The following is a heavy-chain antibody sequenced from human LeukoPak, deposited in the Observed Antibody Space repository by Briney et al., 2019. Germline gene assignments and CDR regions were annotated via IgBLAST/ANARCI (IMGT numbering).Heavy chain of an antibody. J-gene: IGHJ3*02. D-gene: IGHD3-22*01. Sequence: GGSLRLSCAASGFTVSSNYMSWVRQAPGKGLEWASVIYSGGSTYYADSVKGRLTISRDNSKNTLYLQMNSLRAEDTAVYYCARSYYDSSGYAGDAFDIWGQGTMVTVSS. CDR3: ARSYYDSSGYAGDAFDI. CDR2: IYSGGST. V-gene: IGHV3-66*01. CDR1: GFTVSSNY.